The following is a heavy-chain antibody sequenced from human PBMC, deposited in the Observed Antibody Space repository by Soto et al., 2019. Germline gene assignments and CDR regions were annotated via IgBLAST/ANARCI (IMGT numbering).Heavy chain of an antibody. CDR3: ARLATATDYYSGMDV. CDR1: GYTFTGYY. J-gene: IGHJ6*02. Sequence: ASVKVSCKASGYTFTGYYMHWVRQAPGQGLEWMGWINPNSGGTNYAQKFQGRVTMTRDTSISTAYMELSRLRSDDTAVYYGARLATATDYYSGMDVWGQGTTVTFSS. D-gene: IGHD1-1*01. CDR2: INPNSGGT. V-gene: IGHV1-2*02.